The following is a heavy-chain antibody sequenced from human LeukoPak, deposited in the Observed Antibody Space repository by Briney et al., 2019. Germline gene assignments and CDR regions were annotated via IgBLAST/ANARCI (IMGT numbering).Heavy chain of an antibody. CDR3: ARGWPYYGMDV. CDR1: GGSFSGYY. Sequence: SETLSLTCAVYGGSFSGYYWSWIRQPPGKGLEWIGEINHSGSTNYNPSLKSRVTRSVDTSKNQFSLKLSSVTAADTVVYYCARGWPYYGMDVWGQGTTVTVSS. J-gene: IGHJ6*02. V-gene: IGHV4-34*01. CDR2: INHSGST.